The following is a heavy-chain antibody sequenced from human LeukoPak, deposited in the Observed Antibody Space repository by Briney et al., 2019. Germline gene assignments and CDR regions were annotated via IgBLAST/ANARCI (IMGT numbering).Heavy chain of an antibody. D-gene: IGHD1-26*01. CDR3: AKDRAGGSGSFFDY. CDR2: ISWDSGSI. J-gene: IGHJ4*02. Sequence: GGSLTLSCPACGLIFDDYALHWVRQAPGKGLEGVAGISWDSGSIGYADSVKGRFTISRDNAKNSLYLQVNSLRAEDTALYYCAKDRAGGSGSFFDYWGQGTLVTVSS. CDR1: GLIFDDYA. V-gene: IGHV3-9*01.